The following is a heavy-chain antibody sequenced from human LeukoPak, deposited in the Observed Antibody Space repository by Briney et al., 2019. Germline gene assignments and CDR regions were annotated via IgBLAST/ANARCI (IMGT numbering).Heavy chain of an antibody. V-gene: IGHV1-18*01. CDR1: GYTFTSYG. D-gene: IGHD3-10*01. J-gene: IGHJ4*02. Sequence: GASVKVSCKASGYTFTSYGISWVRQAPGQGLEWMGWISAYNGNTNYAQKLQGRVTMTTDTSTSTAYMELRSLRSDDTAVYYCARGVLWFGIPYYFDYWGQGTLVTVSS. CDR3: ARGVLWFGIPYYFDY. CDR2: ISAYNGNT.